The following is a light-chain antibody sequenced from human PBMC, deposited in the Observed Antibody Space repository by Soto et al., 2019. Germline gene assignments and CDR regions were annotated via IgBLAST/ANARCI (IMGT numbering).Light chain of an antibody. Sequence: QSALTQPASVSGSPGQSITISCTGTSSDVGGYNFVSWYQHHPGKAPKLIIYDVTNRPSGISNRFSGSKSGNTASLTISGLQADDEADYYCTSYSSSITYVSGTGNKVTDL. CDR2: DVT. V-gene: IGLV2-14*03. CDR1: SSDVGGYNF. J-gene: IGLJ1*01. CDR3: TSYSSSITYV.